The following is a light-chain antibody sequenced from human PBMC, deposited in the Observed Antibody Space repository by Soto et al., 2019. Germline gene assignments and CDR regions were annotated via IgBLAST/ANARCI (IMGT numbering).Light chain of an antibody. CDR3: QQYGSSPLT. Sequence: IVLTQSPGTLSLSPGERATLSCRASQSVSSSYLAWYQQKPGQAPRLLIYGASSRATGIPDRFSGSGSGTDFTLTRSRLEPEDFAVYYCQQYGSSPLTFGGGTNVELK. V-gene: IGKV3-20*01. CDR2: GAS. J-gene: IGKJ4*01. CDR1: QSVSSSY.